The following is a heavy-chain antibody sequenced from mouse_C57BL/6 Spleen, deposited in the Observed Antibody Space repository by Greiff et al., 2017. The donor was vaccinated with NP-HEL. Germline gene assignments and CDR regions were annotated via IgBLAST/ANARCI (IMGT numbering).Heavy chain of an antibody. CDR1: GYTFTSYW. D-gene: IGHD4-1*01. V-gene: IGHV1-69*01. Sequence: VQLQQPGAELVMPGASVKLSCKASGYTFTSYWMHWVKQRPGQGLEWIGEIDPSDRSTNSNQKFKGKSTLPVDKSSSTAHMHLSSLTSEDSAVYYCARPGLANWDYLDYWGQGTTLTVSS. CDR3: ARPGLANWDYLDY. CDR2: IDPSDRST. J-gene: IGHJ2*01.